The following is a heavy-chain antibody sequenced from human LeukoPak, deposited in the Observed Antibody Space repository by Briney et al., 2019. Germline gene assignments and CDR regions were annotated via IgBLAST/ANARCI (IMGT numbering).Heavy chain of an antibody. V-gene: IGHV4-30-2*01. CDR2: IYHSGST. Sequence: SETLSLTCAVSGGSISSGGYSWSWIRQPPGKGLEWIGYIYHSGSTYYNPSLKSRVTISVDRSKNQFSLKLSSVTAADTAVYYCARAPTMVRGVIPPFDYSGQATLATISS. J-gene: IGHJ4*02. CDR1: GGSISSGGYS. D-gene: IGHD3-10*01. CDR3: ARAPTMVRGVIPPFDY.